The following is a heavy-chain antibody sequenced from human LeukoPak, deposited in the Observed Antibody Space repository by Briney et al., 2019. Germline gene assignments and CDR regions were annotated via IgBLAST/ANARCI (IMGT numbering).Heavy chain of an antibody. J-gene: IGHJ6*02. CDR3: ARGGLRLGELSSYYYGMDV. CDR1: GYTFTGYY. V-gene: IGHV1-2*02. Sequence: GSVKVSCKGSGYTFTGYYMHWVRQAPGQGLEWMGWINPNSGGTNYAQKFQGRVTMTRDTSISTAYMELSRLRSDDTAVYYCARGGLRLGELSSYYYGMDVWGQGTTVTVSS. D-gene: IGHD3-16*02. CDR2: INPNSGGT.